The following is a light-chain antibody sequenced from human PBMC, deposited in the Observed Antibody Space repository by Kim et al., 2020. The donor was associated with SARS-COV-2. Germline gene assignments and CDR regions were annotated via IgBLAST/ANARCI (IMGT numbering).Light chain of an antibody. J-gene: IGLJ2*01. CDR2: DVS. Sequence: QSALTQPASVSGSPGQSITISCTGTSSDVGGYGYVSWYQQHPGKAPKLMIFDVSSRRSGVSNRFSGSKSGNTASLTISGLQAEDEADYYCSSYASNSALIFGGGTKVTVL. V-gene: IGLV2-14*03. CDR1: SSDVGGYGY. CDR3: SSYASNSALI.